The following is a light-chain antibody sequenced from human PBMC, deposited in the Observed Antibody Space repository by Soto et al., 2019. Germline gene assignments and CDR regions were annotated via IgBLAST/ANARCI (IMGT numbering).Light chain of an antibody. J-gene: IGKJ1*01. CDR1: QSISSW. CDR3: QQYNSWT. CDR2: DAS. V-gene: IGKV1-5*01. Sequence: IQMTQSPSTLSASVGDRVTITCRASQSISSWLAWYQQKPGKAPKLLIYDASSLESGVPSRFSGSGSGTEFTLTISSLQPDDLATCYCQQYNSWTLGQGTKVDI.